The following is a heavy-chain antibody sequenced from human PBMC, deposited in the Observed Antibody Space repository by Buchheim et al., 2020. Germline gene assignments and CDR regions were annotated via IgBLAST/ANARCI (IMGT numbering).Heavy chain of an antibody. CDR3: ARGHPLRYFDWLQSTNYYYMDV. CDR1: GFTFSSYW. V-gene: IGHV3-7*01. CDR2: IKQDGSEK. J-gene: IGHJ6*03. D-gene: IGHD3-9*01. Sequence: EVQLVESGGGLVQPGGSLRLSCAASGFTFSSYWMSWVRQAPGKGLEWVANIKQDGSEKYYVDSVKGRFTISRDNAKNSLYLQMNSLRAEDTAVYYCARGHPLRYFDWLQSTNYYYMDVWGKGTT.